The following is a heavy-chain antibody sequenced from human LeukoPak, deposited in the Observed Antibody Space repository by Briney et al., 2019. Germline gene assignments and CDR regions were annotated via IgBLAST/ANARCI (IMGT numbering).Heavy chain of an antibody. J-gene: IGHJ4*02. D-gene: IGHD2-15*01. CDR2: ISYDGSNK. CDR1: GFTFSSYG. Sequence: GRSLRLSCAASGFTFSSYGMHWVRQAPGKGLEWVAVISYDGSNKYYADSVKGRFTISRDSSKNTLYLQMNSLRAEDTAVYYCAKDSWLVVAAPDYWGQGTLVTVSS. CDR3: AKDSWLVVAAPDY. V-gene: IGHV3-30*18.